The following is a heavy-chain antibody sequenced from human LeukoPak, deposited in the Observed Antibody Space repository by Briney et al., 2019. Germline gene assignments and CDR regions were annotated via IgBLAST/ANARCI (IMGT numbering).Heavy chain of an antibody. CDR3: ARAQEVYYDSSGYYSALPDY. D-gene: IGHD3-22*01. J-gene: IGHJ4*02. CDR1: GGSISSYY. Sequence: SETLSLTCTVSGGSISSYYWSWIRQPPGKGLEWIGYIYYSGSTNYNPSLKSRVTISVDTSKNQFSLKLSSVTAADTAVYYCARAQEVYYDSSGYYSALPDYWAREPWSPSPQ. CDR2: IYYSGST. V-gene: IGHV4-59*01.